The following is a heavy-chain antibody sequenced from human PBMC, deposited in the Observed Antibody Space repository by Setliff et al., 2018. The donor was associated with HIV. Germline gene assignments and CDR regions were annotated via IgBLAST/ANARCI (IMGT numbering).Heavy chain of an antibody. J-gene: IGHJ3*02. CDR3: ARDRGEVAMVRGAHDAFDI. Sequence: SVKVSCKASGGTFSSYAISWVRRAPGQGLEWMGGIIPIFGTANYAQKFQGRVTITTDESTSTAYMELSSLRSEDTAVYYCARDRGEVAMVRGAHDAFDIWGQGTMVTVSS. D-gene: IGHD3-10*01. CDR2: IIPIFGTA. CDR1: GGTFSSYA. V-gene: IGHV1-69*05.